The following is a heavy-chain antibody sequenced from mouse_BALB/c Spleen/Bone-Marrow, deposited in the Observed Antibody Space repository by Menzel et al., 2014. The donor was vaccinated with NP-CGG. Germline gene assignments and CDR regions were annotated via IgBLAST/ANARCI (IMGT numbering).Heavy chain of an antibody. CDR2: ISDGGSYT. D-gene: IGHD2-14*01. J-gene: IGHJ4*01. CDR3: ARTYRPYALDY. Sequence: EVKVVESGGGLVKPGGFLKLPCAASGFIFSDYYMYWVRQTPEKRLEWVATISDGGSYTSYPDSVKGRFTVSRDNAKNNLYLQMSSLKSEDTAFYYCARTYRPYALDYWGQGSSVTVSS. CDR1: GFIFSDYY. V-gene: IGHV5-4*02.